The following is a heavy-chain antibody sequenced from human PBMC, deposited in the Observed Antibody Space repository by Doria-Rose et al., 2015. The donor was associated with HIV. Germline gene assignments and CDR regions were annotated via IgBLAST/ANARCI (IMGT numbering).Heavy chain of an antibody. CDR2: IYYSGSA. CDR3: ARGGGYDPGLY. V-gene: IGHV4-31*02. D-gene: IGHD5-12*01. J-gene: IGHJ4*02. Sequence: ISSSGFYWNWIRHLPGKGLEWIGYIYYSGSAYYNPSLKSRLTISVDTSKNQFSLALRSVTAADTAVYYCARGGGYDPGLYWGQGNLVTVSS. CDR1: ISSSGFY.